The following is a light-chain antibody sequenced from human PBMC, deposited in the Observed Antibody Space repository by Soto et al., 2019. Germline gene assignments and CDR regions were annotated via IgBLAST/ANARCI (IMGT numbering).Light chain of an antibody. CDR1: SSNIGSKT. Sequence: QAVLTQPPSASGTPGQRVTISCSGSSSNIGSKTVNWYQQLPGTAPKLLIYYNSQRPSGVPDRFSGSKSGTSASLAISGLHSEDEADYYCAAWDNSLNGPVCGGGTKLTVL. V-gene: IGLV1-44*01. CDR3: AAWDNSLNGPV. J-gene: IGLJ3*02. CDR2: YNS.